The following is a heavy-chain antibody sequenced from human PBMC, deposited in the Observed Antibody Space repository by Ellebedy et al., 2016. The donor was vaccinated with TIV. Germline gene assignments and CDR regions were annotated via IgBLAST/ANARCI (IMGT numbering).Heavy chain of an antibody. Sequence: GESLKISCVDSGLTFSRYWMSWVRQAPGKGLEWISYISSSVTTVYYADSVKGRFTISRDNAKNSLYLQMNSLSVEDTAMYYCARVRQGSGGYNFWGQGTLVTVSS. D-gene: IGHD5-12*01. V-gene: IGHV3-11*01. CDR1: GLTFSRYW. CDR3: ARVRQGSGGYNF. J-gene: IGHJ4*02. CDR2: ISSSVTTV.